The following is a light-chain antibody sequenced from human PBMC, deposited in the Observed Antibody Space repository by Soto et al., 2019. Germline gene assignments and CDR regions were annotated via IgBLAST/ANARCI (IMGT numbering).Light chain of an antibody. CDR1: SSNIGSNH. Sequence: QSVLTQPPSTSGTPGQRVTISCSGSSSNIGSNHVYWYQQFPGMAPKLLMYRSDQRPTGVPDLFSGSKSGTSASRAISGFRSDDEADYYCSARDDSLSGVVFGGGTKLTVL. CDR2: RSD. CDR3: SARDDSLSGVV. V-gene: IGLV1-47*01. J-gene: IGLJ2*01.